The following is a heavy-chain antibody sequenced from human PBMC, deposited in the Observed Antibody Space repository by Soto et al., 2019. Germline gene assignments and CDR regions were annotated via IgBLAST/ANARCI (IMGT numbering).Heavy chain of an antibody. D-gene: IGHD6-6*01. J-gene: IGHJ5*02. Sequence: SETLSLTCTVSGGSMSTSYWGWVRQPPGRGLEWIGNIYHIGTTNYNPSLKSRVTISLDISEKQFSLKLTSVTAADTAVYYCVRHAIGIAARPWWFDPWGQGTLVTVSS. V-gene: IGHV4-59*08. CDR1: GGSMSTSY. CDR3: VRHAIGIAARPWWFDP. CDR2: IYHIGTT.